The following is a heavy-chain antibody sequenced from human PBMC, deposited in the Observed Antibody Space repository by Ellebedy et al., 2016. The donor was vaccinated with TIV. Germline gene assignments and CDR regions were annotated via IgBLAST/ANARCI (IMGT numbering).Heavy chain of an antibody. CDR1: GYTFTSYA. CDR3: ARGYGSGSYLHAFDI. Sequence: ASVKVSXKASGYTFTSYAMHWVRQAPGQRLEWMGWINAGNGNTKYSQKFQGRVTITRDTSASTAYMELSSLRSEDTAVCYCARGYGSGSYLHAFDIWGQGTMVTVSS. J-gene: IGHJ3*02. CDR2: INAGNGNT. V-gene: IGHV1-3*01. D-gene: IGHD3-10*01.